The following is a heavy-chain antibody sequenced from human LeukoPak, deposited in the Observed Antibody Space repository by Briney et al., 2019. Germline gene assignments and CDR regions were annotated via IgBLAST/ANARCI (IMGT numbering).Heavy chain of an antibody. Sequence: PSQTLSFTCTVSGGSISSGGYYWSWIRQHPGKGLEWIGYIYYSGSTYYNPSLKSRVTISVDTSKNQFSLKLSSVTAADTAVYYCAREAASGYDKYYYYGMDVWGQGTTVTVSS. D-gene: IGHD5-12*01. CDR2: IYYSGST. V-gene: IGHV4-31*03. CDR1: GGSISSGGYY. CDR3: AREAASGYDKYYYYGMDV. J-gene: IGHJ6*02.